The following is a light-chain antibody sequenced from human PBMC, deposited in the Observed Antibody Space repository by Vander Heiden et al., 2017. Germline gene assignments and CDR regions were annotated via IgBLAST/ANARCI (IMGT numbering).Light chain of an antibody. Sequence: EIVMTQSPATLSVSPGDTATLSCRASQSVSSSLAWYQQKPGQAPRILIHGASTRATGIPARLSGSGSGTGFTLTITSLHSEDFAVYYCHQYDDWPLTFGGGTKVEIK. CDR1: QSVSSS. CDR3: HQYDDWPLT. CDR2: GAS. J-gene: IGKJ4*01. V-gene: IGKV3-15*01.